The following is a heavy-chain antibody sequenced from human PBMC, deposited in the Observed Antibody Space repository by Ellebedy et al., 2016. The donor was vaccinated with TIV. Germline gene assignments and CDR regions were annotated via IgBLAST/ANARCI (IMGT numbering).Heavy chain of an antibody. J-gene: IGHJ4*02. D-gene: IGHD3-3*01. CDR3: ARSGRTFGAAIDY. V-gene: IGHV3-7*01. Sequence: GGSLRLSCAASGFTLGNYWMTWVRQAPGKGLEWLANIKQDGSEKRYVDSVKGRFAISRDNAKSSLYLQVNSLRAEDTAVYYCARSGRTFGAAIDYWGQGTLVAVSS. CDR2: IKQDGSEK. CDR1: GFTLGNYW.